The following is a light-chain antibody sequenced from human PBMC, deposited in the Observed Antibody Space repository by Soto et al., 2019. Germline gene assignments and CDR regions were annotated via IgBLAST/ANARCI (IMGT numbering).Light chain of an antibody. J-gene: IGKJ4*01. CDR3: QQRSSWPLT. Sequence: EIVLTQSPATLSLSAGERGSLSCRASQSISKYLAWYQQKPGQAPRLLIYDTSNRATGIPARFSGSGSGTDFTLTISSLEPEEFAVYYCQQRSSWPLTCGGGTKVEIK. V-gene: IGKV3-11*01. CDR1: QSISKY. CDR2: DTS.